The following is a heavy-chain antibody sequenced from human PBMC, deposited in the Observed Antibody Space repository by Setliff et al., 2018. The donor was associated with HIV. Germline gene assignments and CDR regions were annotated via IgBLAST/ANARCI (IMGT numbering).Heavy chain of an antibody. J-gene: IGHJ4*02. V-gene: IGHV3-21*05. CDR2: IRSDNSNT. D-gene: IGHD3-22*01. CDR3: ARHELVGYYYSIDY. Sequence: GGSLRLSCTTSGFTFGDYAFSWVRQAPGKGLEWISYIRSDNSNTYYADSVKGRFTVSRDNAKNSLYLHINSLRAEDTAVYYCARHELVGYYYSIDYWGQGTLVTVSS. CDR1: GFTFGDYA.